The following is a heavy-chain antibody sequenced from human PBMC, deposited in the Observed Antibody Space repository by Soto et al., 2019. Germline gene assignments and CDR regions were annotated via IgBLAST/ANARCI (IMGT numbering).Heavy chain of an antibody. CDR3: ARDREAAGYQY. V-gene: IGHV4-61*01. CDR1: SGSVSTGTYY. CDR2: IYSSGST. D-gene: IGHD2-2*03. J-gene: IGHJ1*01. Sequence: QVQLQESGPGLVTPSETLSLTCSVSSGSVSTGTYYWSWIRQPPGMGLEWIGHIYSSGSTNYNPSLKRRLTISVDTSKNQFSLILSSVTAADTAMYYCARDREAAGYQYWGQATLVTVSS.